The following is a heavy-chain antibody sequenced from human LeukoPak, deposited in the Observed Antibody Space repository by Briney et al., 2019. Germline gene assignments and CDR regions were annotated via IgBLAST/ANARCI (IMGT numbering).Heavy chain of an antibody. Sequence: PGGSLRLSCAASGFTFNNAWMNWVRQAPGKGLEWVGRIKKRSDGWTTDYAAPVKDRFIISRDDSQDTLYLQMNTLKTEDTAVYYCTRDWYHAFNFWGQGTVVTVSS. CDR2: IKKRSDGWTT. V-gene: IGHV3-15*07. D-gene: IGHD3-9*01. CDR3: TRDWYHAFNF. CDR1: GFTFNNAW. J-gene: IGHJ3*01.